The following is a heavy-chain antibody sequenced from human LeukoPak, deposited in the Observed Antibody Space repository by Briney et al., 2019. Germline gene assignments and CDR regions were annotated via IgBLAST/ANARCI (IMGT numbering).Heavy chain of an antibody. CDR1: GGSISSYY. Sequence: SETLSLTCTVSGGSISSYYWSWIRQPPGKGLEWIGYIYYSGSTNYNPSLKSRVTISVDTSKNQFSLKLSSVTAADTAVYYCARIPPLPDYVWGSYRLDAFDIWGQGTMVTVSS. V-gene: IGHV4-59*12. J-gene: IGHJ3*02. CDR2: IYYSGST. D-gene: IGHD3-16*02. CDR3: ARIPPLPDYVWGSYRLDAFDI.